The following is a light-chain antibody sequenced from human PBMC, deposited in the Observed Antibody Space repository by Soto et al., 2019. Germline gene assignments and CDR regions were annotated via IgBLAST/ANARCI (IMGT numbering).Light chain of an antibody. CDR2: GAY. CDR1: QDINNN. Sequence: DIQMTQSPSSLSASVGDRVTITCQASQDINNNLNWYQQTSGKAPKLLIYGAYNLETGVPSRFTGSQSGTDFTFTITSLQPEDVVTYFCQQCDNLPPTFGGGTKVEI. J-gene: IGKJ4*01. CDR3: QQCDNLPPT. V-gene: IGKV1-33*01.